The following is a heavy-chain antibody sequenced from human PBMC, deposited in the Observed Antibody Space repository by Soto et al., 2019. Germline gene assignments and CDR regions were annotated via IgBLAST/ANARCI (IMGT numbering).Heavy chain of an antibody. CDR3: ASHGPGARFDP. CDR1: RYIFTAYF. V-gene: IGHV1-2*02. J-gene: IGHJ5*02. Sequence: QVQLVQSGAEVKKPGASVKVSCKAPRYIFTAYFMHWVRQAPGQGSEWMGWINPNNGATHYCLSFQGRVTMTRDTSISTAYMKLSSLRSDDTAVYYCASHGPGARFDPWGQGNLVIVSS. CDR2: INPNNGAT.